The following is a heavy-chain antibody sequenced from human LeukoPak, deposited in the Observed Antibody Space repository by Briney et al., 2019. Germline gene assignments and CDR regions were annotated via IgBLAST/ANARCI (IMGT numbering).Heavy chain of an antibody. CDR3: AREATVTTRGGYFDY. V-gene: IGHV4-59*01. D-gene: IGHD4-17*01. CDR2: IYYSGST. J-gene: IGHJ4*02. Sequence: SETLSLTCTVSVASISTYYWSLIRQPPGKGLEWIGYIYYSGSTNYNPSLKSRVTISVDTSKNQVSLKLSSVTAADTAVYYCAREATVTTRGGYFDYWGQGTLVTVSS. CDR1: VASISTYY.